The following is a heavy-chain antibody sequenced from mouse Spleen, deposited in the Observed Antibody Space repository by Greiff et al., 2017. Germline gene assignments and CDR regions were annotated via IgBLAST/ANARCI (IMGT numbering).Heavy chain of an antibody. CDR2: ISSGGDYI. CDR1: GFTFSSYA. V-gene: IGHV5-9-1*02. J-gene: IGHJ1*03. D-gene: IGHD1-1*01. CDR3: TREGYYGSSSWYFDV. Sequence: EVMLVESGEGLVKPGGSLKLSCAASGFTFSSYAMSWVRQTPEKRLEWVAYISSGGDYIYYADTVKGRFTISRDNARNTLYLQMSSLKSEDTAMYYCTREGYYGSSSWYFDVWGTGTTVTVSS.